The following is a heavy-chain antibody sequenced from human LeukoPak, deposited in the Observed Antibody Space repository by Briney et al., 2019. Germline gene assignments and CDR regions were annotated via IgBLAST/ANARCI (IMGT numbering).Heavy chain of an antibody. CDR1: GYTFTSYY. D-gene: IGHD2-2*02. Sequence: ASVKVSCKASGYTFTSYYMHWVRQAPGQGLEWMGIINPSGGSTSYAQKFQGRVTMTRDTSTSTVYMELSSLRSEDTAVYYCAIQGLLGAKNPDRRYCSSTGCYRGPYYYYYYMDVWGKGTTVTVSS. V-gene: IGHV1-46*03. CDR2: INPSGGST. J-gene: IGHJ6*03. CDR3: AIQGLLGAKNPDRRYCSSTGCYRGPYYYYYYMDV.